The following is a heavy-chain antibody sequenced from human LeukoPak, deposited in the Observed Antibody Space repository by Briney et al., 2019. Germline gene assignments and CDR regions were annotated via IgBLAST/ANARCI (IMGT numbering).Heavy chain of an antibody. Sequence: SETLSLTCVVYGGSFSGYYWSWIRQPPGKGLEWIGEINHYGSTNYNPSLKSRVTISVDTSKNQFSLKLSSVTAADTAVYYCASLLLWPTRFDYWGQGTLVTVSS. D-gene: IGHD3-10*01. CDR1: GGSFSGYY. CDR3: ASLLLWPTRFDY. V-gene: IGHV4-34*01. CDR2: INHYGST. J-gene: IGHJ4*02.